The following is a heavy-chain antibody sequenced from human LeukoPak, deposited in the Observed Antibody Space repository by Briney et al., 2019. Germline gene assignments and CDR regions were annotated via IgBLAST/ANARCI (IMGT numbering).Heavy chain of an antibody. V-gene: IGHV3-11*04. CDR2: ISSSGSTI. J-gene: IGHJ3*02. CDR1: GFTFSDYY. CDR3: ARDKVWSGYYRARSRDASDI. D-gene: IGHD3-3*01. Sequence: PGGSLRLSCAASGFTFSDYYMSWIRQAPGKGLEWVSYISSSGSTIYYADSVKGRFTISRGNAKNSLYLQMNSLRAEDTAVYYCARDKVWSGYYRARSRDASDIWGQGTMVTVSS.